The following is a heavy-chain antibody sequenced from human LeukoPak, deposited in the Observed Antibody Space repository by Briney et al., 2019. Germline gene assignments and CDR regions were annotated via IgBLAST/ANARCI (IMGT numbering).Heavy chain of an antibody. D-gene: IGHD6-13*01. CDR1: GFTFSNYA. CDR2: ISGSGDST. V-gene: IGHV3-23*01. J-gene: IGHJ4*02. CDR3: TGHHQAYSRTY. Sequence: GGSLRLSCAASGFTFSNYAMSWVRQAPGKGLEWVSDISGSGDSTNYADSVKGRFTISRDNAKDTLYLQMNSLRAEDTAVYYCTGHHQAYSRTYWGQGTLVTVSS.